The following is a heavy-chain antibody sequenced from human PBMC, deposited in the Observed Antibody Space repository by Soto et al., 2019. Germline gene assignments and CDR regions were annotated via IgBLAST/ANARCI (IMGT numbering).Heavy chain of an antibody. V-gene: IGHV4-59*01. D-gene: IGHD3-16*01. CDR1: GVSSTSFY. J-gene: IGHJ4*02. Sequence: SETLSLTCTVSGVSSTSFYWSWIRQSPGKGLEWIGYIFDNGDVKYNPSLMSRLTMSIDMSKNEFSLRLKSVTAADTAMYYCARGWGSKWYYFDSWGEGTLVTVS. CDR2: IFDNGDV. CDR3: ARGWGSKWYYFDS.